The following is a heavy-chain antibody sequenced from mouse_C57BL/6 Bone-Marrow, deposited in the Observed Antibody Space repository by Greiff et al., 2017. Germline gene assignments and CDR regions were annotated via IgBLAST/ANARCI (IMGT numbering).Heavy chain of an antibody. CDR1: GFNIKDDY. D-gene: IGHD1-1*01. CDR3: TTYATTVAYYFDY. J-gene: IGHJ2*01. Sequence: EVQLQQSGAELVRPGASVKLSCTASGFNIKDDYMHWVKQRPEQGLEWIGWIDPENGDTEYASKFQGKATITADTSSNTAYLQLSSLTSEDTAVXYCTTYATTVAYYFDYWGQGTTLTVSS. CDR2: IDPENGDT. V-gene: IGHV14-4*01.